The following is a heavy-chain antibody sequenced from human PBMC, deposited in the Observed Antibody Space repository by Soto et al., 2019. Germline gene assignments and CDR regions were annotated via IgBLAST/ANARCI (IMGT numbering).Heavy chain of an antibody. CDR2: IYYSGST. Sequence: SETLSLTCTVSGGSISSGGYYWSWIRQHPGKGLEWIGYIYYSGSTYYNPSLKSRVTISVDTSKNQFSLKLSSVTAADTAVYYCARGVRGVISPGLYYYCGMDVWGQGTTVTVSS. CDR3: ARGVRGVISPGLYYYCGMDV. CDR1: GGSISSGGYY. D-gene: IGHD3-10*01. J-gene: IGHJ6*02. V-gene: IGHV4-31*03.